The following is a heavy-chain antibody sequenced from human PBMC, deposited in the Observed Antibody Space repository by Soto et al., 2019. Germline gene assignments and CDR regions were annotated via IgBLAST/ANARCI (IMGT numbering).Heavy chain of an antibody. V-gene: IGHV3-64D*06. Sequence: PGGSLRLSCSASGFTFSSYAMHWVRQAPGKGLEYVSAISSNGGSTYYADSVKGRFTISRDNSKNTLYLQMSSLRAEDTAVYYCVKDDGYCSSTSCYTYYYYGMDVWGQGPMVPVXS. CDR1: GFTFSSYA. J-gene: IGHJ6*02. CDR3: VKDDGYCSSTSCYTYYYYGMDV. CDR2: ISSNGGST. D-gene: IGHD2-2*02.